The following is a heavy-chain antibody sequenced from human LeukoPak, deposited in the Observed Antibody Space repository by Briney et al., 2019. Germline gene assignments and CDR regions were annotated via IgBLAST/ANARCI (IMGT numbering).Heavy chain of an antibody. V-gene: IGHV3-48*01. Sequence: GGSLRLSCAASGFTFSSYTMNWVRQAPGKGVEWVSYNTSSGETIYYGDSVEGGFTISRDNAKNSIYLQMSSLRAEDTAVYYCARQSTCSDNCYYRHFDLWGQGTMVTVSS. D-gene: IGHD2-21*01. CDR1: GFTFSSYT. CDR3: ARQSTCSDNCYYRHFDL. J-gene: IGHJ4*02. CDR2: NTSSGETI.